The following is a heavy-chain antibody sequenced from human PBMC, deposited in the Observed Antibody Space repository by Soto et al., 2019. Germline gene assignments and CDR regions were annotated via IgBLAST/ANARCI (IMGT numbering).Heavy chain of an antibody. Sequence: PGGSLRLSCAASGFTFSSYGMHWVRQAPGKGLEWVAVIWYDGSNKYYADSVKGRFTISRDSSKNTLYLQMNSLRAEDTAVYYCARELISSSWLHGFDYWGQGTLVTVSS. V-gene: IGHV3-33*01. CDR3: ARELISSSWLHGFDY. CDR2: IWYDGSNK. J-gene: IGHJ4*02. D-gene: IGHD6-13*01. CDR1: GFTFSSYG.